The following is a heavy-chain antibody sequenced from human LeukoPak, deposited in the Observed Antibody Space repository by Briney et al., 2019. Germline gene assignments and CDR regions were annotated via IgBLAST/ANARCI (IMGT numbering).Heavy chain of an antibody. CDR2: ISYDGSNK. J-gene: IGHJ6*04. CDR1: GFTFSSYA. D-gene: IGHD2-2*01. V-gene: IGHV3-30*04. CDR3: AGVVPAAISDVYYYGMDV. Sequence: PGRSLRLSCAASGFTFSSYAMHWVRQAPGKGLEWVAVISYDGSNKYYADSVKGRFTISRDNSKNTLYLQMNSLRAEDTAVYYCAGVVPAAISDVYYYGMDVWGKGTTVTVSS.